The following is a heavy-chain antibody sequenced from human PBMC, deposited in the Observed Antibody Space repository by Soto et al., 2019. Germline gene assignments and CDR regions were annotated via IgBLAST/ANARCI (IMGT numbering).Heavy chain of an antibody. CDR1: GFTFSSYG. CDR3: AKDHRRRGRFTIFGVAGNYYYYGMDV. V-gene: IGHV3-30*18. J-gene: IGHJ6*02. Sequence: GGSLRLSCAASGFTFSSYGMHWVRQAPGKGLEWVAVISYDGSNKYYADSVKGRFTISRDNSKNTLYLQMNSLRAEDTAVYYCAKDHRRRGRFTIFGVAGNYYYYGMDVWGQGTTVTVSS. CDR2: ISYDGSNK. D-gene: IGHD3-3*01.